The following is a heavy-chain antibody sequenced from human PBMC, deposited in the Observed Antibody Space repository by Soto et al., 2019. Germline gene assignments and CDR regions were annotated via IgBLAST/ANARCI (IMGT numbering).Heavy chain of an antibody. D-gene: IGHD2-21*01. V-gene: IGHV3-33*01. CDR2: IWQDGLKK. Sequence: QVQLLESGGGVVQPERSLRLSCVASRFTFSDYGMHWVRQAPGKGLEWVAAIWQDGLKKDYVDSVKGRFTVSRDNSKNTLYVQMNSFRGEDTAPFYCSRDRGADAPINFWGEGTMVTVSS. CDR1: RFTFSDYG. CDR3: SRDRGADAPINF. J-gene: IGHJ4*02.